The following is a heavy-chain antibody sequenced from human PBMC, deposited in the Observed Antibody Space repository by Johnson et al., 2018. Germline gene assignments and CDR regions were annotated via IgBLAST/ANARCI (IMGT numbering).Heavy chain of an antibody. CDR2: IWYDGSNK. Sequence: QVQLQESGGGVVQPGRSLRLSCAASGFTFSSYGMHWVRQAPGKGLEWVAVIWYDGSNKYYADSVKGRFTISRDNSKNTLYLQMNSLRAEDTAVYYCARDRWELHPTTHHGMDVWGQGTTVTVSS. J-gene: IGHJ6*02. CDR3: ARDRWELHPTTHHGMDV. D-gene: IGHD1-26*01. CDR1: GFTFSSYG. V-gene: IGHV3-33*01.